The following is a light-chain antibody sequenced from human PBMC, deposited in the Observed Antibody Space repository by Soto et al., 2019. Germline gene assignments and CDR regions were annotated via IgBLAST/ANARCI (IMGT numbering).Light chain of an antibody. CDR2: DNN. CDR3: GTWDSSLSAWV. CDR1: SSNIGNNY. J-gene: IGLJ3*02. Sequence: QSVLTQPPSVSAAPGQKVTISCSGGSSNIGNNYVSWYQQLPGTAPKLLIYDNNKGPSGIPDRFSGSKSGTSATLGITGLQTGDEADYYCGTWDSSLSAWVFGGGTKVTVL. V-gene: IGLV1-51*01.